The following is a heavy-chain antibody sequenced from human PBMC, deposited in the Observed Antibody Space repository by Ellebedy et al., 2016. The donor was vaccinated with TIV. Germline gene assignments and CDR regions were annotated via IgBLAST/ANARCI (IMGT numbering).Heavy chain of an antibody. J-gene: IGHJ6*02. CDR3: ARVTDGYYYNGMDV. CDR2: IYYSGST. D-gene: IGHD4-17*01. CDR1: GGSISSYY. Sequence: SETLSLTCTVSGGSISSYYWSWIRQPPGKGLEWIGYIYYSGSTNYNPSLKSRVTISVDTSKNQFSLKLSSVTAADTAVYSCARVTDGYYYNGMDVWGQGTTVTVSS. V-gene: IGHV4-59*01.